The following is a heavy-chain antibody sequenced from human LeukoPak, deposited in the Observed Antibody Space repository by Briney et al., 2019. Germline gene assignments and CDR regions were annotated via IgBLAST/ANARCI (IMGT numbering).Heavy chain of an antibody. CDR1: GYSISSGYY. CDR3: ARLVGQLSH. CDR2: IYHSGST. Sequence: PSETLSLTCAVSGYSISSGYYWGWIRQPPGKGLEWIGSIYHSGSTYYNPSLKSRVTISVDTSKNQFSLKLSSVTAADTAVYYCARLVGQLSHWGRGTLVTVSS. D-gene: IGHD3-10*01. J-gene: IGHJ2*01. V-gene: IGHV4-38-2*01.